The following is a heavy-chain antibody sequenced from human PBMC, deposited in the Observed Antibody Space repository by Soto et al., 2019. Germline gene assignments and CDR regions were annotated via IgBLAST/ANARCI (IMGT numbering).Heavy chain of an antibody. D-gene: IGHD2-21*02. CDR3: ASDACGDCFDWYFAH. J-gene: IGHJ2*01. V-gene: IGHV3-30-3*01. CDR2: ISYDGTTK. Sequence: ESGGGVVQPGRSLTLSCTASGITFSSFAVHWVRQSPGKGMDWVAAISYDGTTKFYADSVKGRFSISRDNSKNTLYLQMNSLTGEETAVYYCASDACGDCFDWYFAHWGHVTLVTVSS. CDR1: GITFSSFA.